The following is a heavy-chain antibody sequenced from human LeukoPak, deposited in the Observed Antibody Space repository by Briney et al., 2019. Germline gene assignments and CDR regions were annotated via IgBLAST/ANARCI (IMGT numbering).Heavy chain of an antibody. Sequence: SETLSLTCTVSGGSISSSSYYWGWIRQPPGKGLEWIGSIYYSGSTYYNPSLKSRVTISVDTSKNQFSLKLSSVTAADTAVYYCATTVAVAGPTGFDPWGQGTLVTVSS. CDR2: IYYSGST. CDR3: ATTVAVAGPTGFDP. D-gene: IGHD6-19*01. J-gene: IGHJ5*02. CDR1: GGSISSSSYY. V-gene: IGHV4-39*01.